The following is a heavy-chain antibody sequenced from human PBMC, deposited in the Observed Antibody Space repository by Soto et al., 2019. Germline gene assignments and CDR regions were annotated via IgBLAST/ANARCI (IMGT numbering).Heavy chain of an antibody. J-gene: IGHJ5*02. Sequence: PGGSLRLSCAASGFTFSSYSMNWVRQAPGKGLEWVSYISSSSSTIYYADSVKGRFTISRDNAKNSLYLQMNSLRAEDTAVYYCARETGCSSTSCYVTYYDPWGQGTLVTVSS. D-gene: IGHD2-2*01. V-gene: IGHV3-48*01. CDR2: ISSSSSTI. CDR1: GFTFSSYS. CDR3: ARETGCSSTSCYVTYYDP.